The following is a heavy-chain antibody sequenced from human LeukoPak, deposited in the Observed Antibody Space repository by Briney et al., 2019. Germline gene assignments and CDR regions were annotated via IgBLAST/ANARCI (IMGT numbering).Heavy chain of an antibody. CDR3: ARVNIPSQPLLFDY. CDR1: GFTFRTYA. J-gene: IGHJ4*02. CDR2: VSCDGSNK. Sequence: GGSLRLSCVVSGFTFRTYAMHWVRQAPGKGLEWVAVVSCDGSNKYYADSVQGRFTISRDNSRNTLHLQMNSLRADDTAVYYCARVNIPSQPLLFDYWGQGTLVTVSS. D-gene: IGHD2-21*02. V-gene: IGHV3-30-3*01.